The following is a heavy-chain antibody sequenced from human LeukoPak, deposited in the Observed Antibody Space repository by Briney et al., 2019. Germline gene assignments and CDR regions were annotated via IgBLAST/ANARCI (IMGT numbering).Heavy chain of an antibody. CDR3: ARDPYYYDSSGYGY. J-gene: IGHJ4*02. CDR2: ISSSGSTI. V-gene: IGHV3-11*01. CDR1: GGSFSEYY. D-gene: IGHD3-22*01. Sequence: LSLTCSVFGGSFSEYYWSWIRQAPGKGLEWVSYISSSGSTIYYADSVKGRFTISRDNAKNSLYLQMNSLRAEDTAVYYCARDPYYYDSSGYGYWGQGTLVTVSS.